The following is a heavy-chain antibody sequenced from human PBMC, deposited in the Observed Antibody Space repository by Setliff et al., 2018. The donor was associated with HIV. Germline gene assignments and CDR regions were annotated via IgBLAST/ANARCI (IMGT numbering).Heavy chain of an antibody. Sequence: SETLSLTCSVSGDSFSTSSYFWGWVRQSPGKGLEWIGNIYYTGFTYSSPSLKSRVIMSIDTSKSQFSLNLTSVTDSDTAVYYCTRQGRGDPSLATTRLDYWGQGKLVTVSS. J-gene: IGHJ4*02. CDR3: TRQGRGDPSLATTRLDY. CDR1: GDSFSTSSYF. V-gene: IGHV4-39*01. D-gene: IGHD1-1*01. CDR2: IYYTGFT.